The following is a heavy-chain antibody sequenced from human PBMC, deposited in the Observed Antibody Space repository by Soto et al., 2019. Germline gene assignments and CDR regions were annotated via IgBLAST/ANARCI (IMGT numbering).Heavy chain of an antibody. V-gene: IGHV4-59*01. CDR3: ARDDYGDYYYYGMDV. CDR2: IYYSGST. J-gene: IGHJ6*02. D-gene: IGHD4-17*01. CDR1: GGSISSYY. Sequence: SETLSLTCTVSGGSISSYYWSWIRQPPGKGPEWIGYIYYSGSTNYNPSLKSRVTISVDTSKNQFSLKLSSVTAADTAVYYCARDDYGDYYYYGMDVWRQGTTVTVSS.